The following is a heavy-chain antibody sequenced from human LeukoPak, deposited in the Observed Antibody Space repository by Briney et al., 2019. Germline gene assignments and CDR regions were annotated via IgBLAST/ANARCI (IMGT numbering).Heavy chain of an antibody. CDR3: ARGGDYGDLRYFVI. CDR2: IYYRGST. Sequence: PSETLSLTCTVSGGSINNYYWSWIRQPPGKGLVWIGYIYYRGSTNYNPSLKSRVTFSVDTSKNQFSLKLNSVTAADTAVYYCARGGDYGDLRYFVIWGQRTLVTVSS. V-gene: IGHV4-59*01. J-gene: IGHJ4*02. D-gene: IGHD4-17*01. CDR1: GGSINNYY.